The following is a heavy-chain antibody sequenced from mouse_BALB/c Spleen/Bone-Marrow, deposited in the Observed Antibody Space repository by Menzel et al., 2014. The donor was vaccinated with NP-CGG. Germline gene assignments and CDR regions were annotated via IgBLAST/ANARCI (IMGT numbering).Heavy chain of an antibody. J-gene: IGHJ3*01. CDR1: GYTFTSYT. CDR2: INPSSGYT. V-gene: IGHV1-4*02. D-gene: IGHD4-1*01. CDR3: AREARTGAWFTY. Sequence: QVQLQQSGAELARPGASVKMSCKASGYTFTSYTIQWVKQRPGQGLEWIGYINPSSGYTDYNQKFKDKTTLTADKSSNTAYMQLTSLQSKNSAVYACAREARTGAWFTYWGQGILVTVSA.